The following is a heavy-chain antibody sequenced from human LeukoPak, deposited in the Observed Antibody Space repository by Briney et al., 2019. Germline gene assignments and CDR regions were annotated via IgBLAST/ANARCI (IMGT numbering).Heavy chain of an antibody. V-gene: IGHV4-39*01. CDR1: GGSISSSSYY. J-gene: IGHJ4*02. CDR3: ARAPTVTFFDY. D-gene: IGHD4-17*01. CDR2: IYYSRST. Sequence: SETLSLTCTVSGGSISSSSYYWGWIRQPPGTGLEWIGSIYYSRSTYYNPSLKSRVTISVDTSKNQFSLKLSSVTAADTAVYYCARAPTVTFFDYWGQGTLVTVSS.